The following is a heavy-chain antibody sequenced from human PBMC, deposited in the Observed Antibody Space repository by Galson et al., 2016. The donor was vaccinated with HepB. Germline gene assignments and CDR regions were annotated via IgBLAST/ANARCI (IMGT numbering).Heavy chain of an antibody. J-gene: IGHJ5*02. CDR2: ISSNGGST. D-gene: IGHD3-9*01. CDR1: GFTFRTHG. CDR3: VRDYFDILSGQKVSWFDP. V-gene: IGHV3-64D*06. Sequence: SLRLSCAASGFTFRTHGMHWVRQAPGRGLEYVSGISSNGGSTYSADSVKGRFIISRDNSKNTVYLQMSSLRHEDTAVYYCVRDYFDILSGQKVSWFDPWGQGTLVTVSS.